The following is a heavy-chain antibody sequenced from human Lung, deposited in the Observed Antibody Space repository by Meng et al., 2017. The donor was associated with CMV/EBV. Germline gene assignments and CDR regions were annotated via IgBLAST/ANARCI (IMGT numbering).Heavy chain of an antibody. CDR3: ARGGSSSWRQGVFDY. Sequence: GGSLRLPCAASGFTSDDYGVSWVRQVPGKGLEWVSGINWNGDSTGYADSVKGRFTISRDNAKNSLYLQMNSLRAEETALYHCARGGSSSWRQGVFDYWGQGTLVTVSS. V-gene: IGHV3-20*01. D-gene: IGHD6-13*01. CDR1: GFTSDDYG. CDR2: INWNGDST. J-gene: IGHJ4*02.